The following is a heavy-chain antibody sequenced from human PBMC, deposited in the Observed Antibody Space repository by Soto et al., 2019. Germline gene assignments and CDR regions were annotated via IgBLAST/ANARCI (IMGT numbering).Heavy chain of an antibody. CDR1: GFTVSSNY. CDR3: ARVFHNGYAFDI. Sequence: GGSLRLSCAASGFTVSSNYMSWVRQAPGKGLEWVSVIYSGGSTYYADSVKGRLTISRDNSKNTLYLQMNSLRAEDTAVYYCARVFHNGYAFDIWGQGTMVTVSS. V-gene: IGHV3-66*02. J-gene: IGHJ3*02. CDR2: IYSGGST. D-gene: IGHD2-8*01.